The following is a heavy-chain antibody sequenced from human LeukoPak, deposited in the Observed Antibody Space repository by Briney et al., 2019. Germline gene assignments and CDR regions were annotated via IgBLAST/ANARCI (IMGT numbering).Heavy chain of an antibody. CDR1: GFTFSDYY. CDR3: ARAVFPRSGNNRIDY. CDR2: ISSTSSYT. V-gene: IGHV3-11*05. J-gene: IGHJ4*02. D-gene: IGHD3-10*01. Sequence: GGSLRLSCAASGFTFSDYYMIWLRQAPGKGLEWVSYISSTSSYTNYADSVKGRFTISRDNAKNSLYLQMNSLRAEDTAVYYCARAVFPRSGNNRIDYWGQGTLVTVSS.